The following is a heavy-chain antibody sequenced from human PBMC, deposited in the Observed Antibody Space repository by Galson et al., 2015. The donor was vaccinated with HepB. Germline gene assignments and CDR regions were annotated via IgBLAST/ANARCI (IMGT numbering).Heavy chain of an antibody. V-gene: IGHV3-7*03. CDR3: AKDSRYSIAVAGTVLDY. CDR2: IDQDGCKK. J-gene: IGHJ4*02. D-gene: IGHD6-19*01. Sequence: SMRISCAASGFTFSNYWMSWVRQAPGKGLEWVAYIDQDGCKKYYVDSVKGRFTISRDNAKNSLYLQMNSLRAEDTALNYCAKDSRYSIAVAGTVLDYWGQGTLVTVSS. CDR1: GFTFSNYW.